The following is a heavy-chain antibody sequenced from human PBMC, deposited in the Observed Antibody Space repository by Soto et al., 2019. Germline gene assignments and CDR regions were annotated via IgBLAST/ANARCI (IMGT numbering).Heavy chain of an antibody. CDR2: ISAYNGNT. J-gene: IGHJ6*02. CDR3: ARDPRGTIFGVVIPTYYYGMDV. Sequence: QVQLVQSGAEVKKPGASVKVSCKASGYTFTSYGISWVRQAPGQGLEWMGWISAYNGNTNYAQKLQGRVTMTTDTSTSTAYMELRSLRSDDTPVYYCARDPRGTIFGVVIPTYYYGMDVWGQGTTVTVSS. D-gene: IGHD3-3*01. V-gene: IGHV1-18*01. CDR1: GYTFTSYG.